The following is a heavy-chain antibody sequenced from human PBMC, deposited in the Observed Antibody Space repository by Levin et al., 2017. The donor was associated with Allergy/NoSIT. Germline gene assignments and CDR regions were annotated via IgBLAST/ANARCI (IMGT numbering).Heavy chain of an antibody. J-gene: IGHJ4*02. Sequence: GESLKISCAASGFTFSSYAMHWVRQAPGKGLEWVAVISYDGSNKYYADSVKGRFTISRDNSKNTLYLQMNSLRAEDTAVYYCARFPSKGGNLSYWGQGTLVTVSS. CDR2: ISYDGSNK. CDR3: ARFPSKGGNLSY. V-gene: IGHV3-30-3*01. CDR1: GFTFSSYA. D-gene: IGHD4-23*01.